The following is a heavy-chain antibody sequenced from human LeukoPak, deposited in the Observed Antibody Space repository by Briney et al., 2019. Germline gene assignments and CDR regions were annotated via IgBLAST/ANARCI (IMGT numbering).Heavy chain of an antibody. CDR1: GGSISSSTYY. J-gene: IGHJ4*02. Sequence: PSETLSLTCTVSGGSISSSTYYWGWIRQPPGKGLEWIGSMYYSGDSYYNPSLKSRVTISVDTSKNQFSLKLSSVTAADTAVYYCARLREVAGTYCDYWGQGTLVTVSS. V-gene: IGHV4-39*01. CDR2: MYYSGDS. D-gene: IGHD6-19*01. CDR3: ARLREVAGTYCDY.